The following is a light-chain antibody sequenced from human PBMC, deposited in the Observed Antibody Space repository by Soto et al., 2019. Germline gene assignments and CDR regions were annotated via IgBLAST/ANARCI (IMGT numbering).Light chain of an antibody. V-gene: IGKV1-39*01. CDR3: HQSYNTPLT. J-gene: IGKJ4*01. Sequence: DIQMTQSPSSLSASVGDRVTITCRASQSISNYLNWYQQKPGKAPKLLIYAASSLQSGVPSRFSGRGSGTDFTLTISSLQPEDFATYYCHQSYNTPLTFGGGTKVELK. CDR1: QSISNY. CDR2: AAS.